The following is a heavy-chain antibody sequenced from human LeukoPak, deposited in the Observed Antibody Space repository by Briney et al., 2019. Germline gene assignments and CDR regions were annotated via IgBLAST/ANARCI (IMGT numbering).Heavy chain of an antibody. CDR3: ARGRLVATTVNWFDP. CDR1: GGTFSSYG. V-gene: IGHV1-18*01. D-gene: IGHD5-12*01. J-gene: IGHJ5*02. CDR2: ISAYNGNT. Sequence: ASVKVSCKASGGTFSSYGISWVRQAPGQGLEWMGWISAYNGNTNYAQKFQGRVTMTRDTSISTAYMELSRLRSDDTAVYYCARGRLVATTVNWFDPWGQGTLVTVSS.